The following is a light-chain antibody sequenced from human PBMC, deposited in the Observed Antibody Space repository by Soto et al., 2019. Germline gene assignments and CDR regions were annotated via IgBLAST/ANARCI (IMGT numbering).Light chain of an antibody. Sequence: PGERATLSCRASQSVSSYLAWYQQKPGQAPRLLIYDASNRATGIPARFSGSGSGTDFTLTISSLEPEEFAVYYCQQRSNWPPFFGGGTKVEIK. CDR1: QSVSSY. CDR2: DAS. CDR3: QQRSNWPPF. V-gene: IGKV3-11*01. J-gene: IGKJ4*01.